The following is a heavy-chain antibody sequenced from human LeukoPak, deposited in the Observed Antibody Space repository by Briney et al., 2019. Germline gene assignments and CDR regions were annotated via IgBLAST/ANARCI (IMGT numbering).Heavy chain of an antibody. V-gene: IGHV3-21*01. CDR3: ARPRDSSGYYGY. D-gene: IGHD3-22*01. Sequence: GGSLRLSCAASGFTFSNYSMNWVRQAPGKGLEWVSSISSSSSYIYYADSVKGRFTISRDNAKNSLYLQMNSLRAEDTAVYYCARPRDSSGYYGYWGQGTLVTVSS. CDR2: ISSSSSYI. CDR1: GFTFSNYS. J-gene: IGHJ4*02.